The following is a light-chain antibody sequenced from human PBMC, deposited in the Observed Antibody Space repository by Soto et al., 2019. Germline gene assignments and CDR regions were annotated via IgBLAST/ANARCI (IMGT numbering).Light chain of an antibody. CDR1: SSNIGSNT. CDR3: AEWDDSLNGWV. Sequence: QSVLTQPPSASGTPGQRVTISCSGSSSNIGSNTVNWYQQLPGTAPKLLIYSNNQRPSGVPDRFSGSKSGTSASLSISGLQSEDAADYYCAEWDDSLNGWVFCGGTQLTVL. J-gene: IGLJ3*02. CDR2: SNN. V-gene: IGLV1-44*01.